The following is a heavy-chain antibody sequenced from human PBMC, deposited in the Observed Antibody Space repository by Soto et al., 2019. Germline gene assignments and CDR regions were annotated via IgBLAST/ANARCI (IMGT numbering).Heavy chain of an antibody. J-gene: IGHJ4*02. Sequence: QVQLQESGPGLVKPSETLSLTCTVSGDSMTKYYWSWIRQPAGKGLEWLGRIYTSGSTNYNPSLKSRVTMSIDTSNNHFSVKLKSVTAADTAVYYCARTVGAAYYFDFWGQGALVTVS. D-gene: IGHD1-26*01. V-gene: IGHV4-4*07. CDR1: GDSMTKYY. CDR2: IYTSGST. CDR3: ARTVGAAYYFDF.